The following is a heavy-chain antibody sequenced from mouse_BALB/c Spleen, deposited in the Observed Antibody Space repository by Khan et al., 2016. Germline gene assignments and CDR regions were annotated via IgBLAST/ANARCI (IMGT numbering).Heavy chain of an antibody. D-gene: IGHD1-1*02. CDR3: AGYYGHFFDY. CDR1: GDSITSGY. Sequence: EVQLQESGPSLVKPSQTLSLTCSVTGDSITSGYWNWIRKFPGKKLEYMGYISHSGSTNYNPSLKRRISITRDTSKSQYYLQLNSVTTEDTATYSCAGYYGHFFDYWGQGTTLTVSS. CDR2: ISHSGST. J-gene: IGHJ2*01. V-gene: IGHV3-8*02.